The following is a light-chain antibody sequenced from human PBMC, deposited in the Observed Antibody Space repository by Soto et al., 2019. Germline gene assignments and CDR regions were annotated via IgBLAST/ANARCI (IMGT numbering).Light chain of an antibody. CDR1: NSNIGRNT. CDR3: AAWDDSLNGVV. Sequence: QSVLTQPPSASGTPGQRVTISCSGSNSNIGRNTVNWYQQLPGTAPKLLIQSNNQRPSGVPDRFSGSKSGTSASLAISGLQSEDEADYYCAAWDDSLNGVVFGGGTKVTVL. V-gene: IGLV1-44*01. J-gene: IGLJ2*01. CDR2: SNN.